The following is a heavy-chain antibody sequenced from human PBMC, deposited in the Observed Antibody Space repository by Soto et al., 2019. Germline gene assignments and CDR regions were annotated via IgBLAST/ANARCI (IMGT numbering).Heavy chain of an antibody. D-gene: IGHD3-22*01. J-gene: IGHJ6*02. CDR1: GGFVSSSNW. Sequence: QVQLQESGPGPVKPSGTLVLTCAVSGGFVSSSNWWTWVRQSPGKGLEWIGEVYHGGRTNYNPSLKGRVPISVDKSKNQFSLKLSSVTAADTAVYYCARRVITVHVVAGVDYYYGFDVWGQGTTVSVSS. CDR2: VYHGGRT. CDR3: ARRVITVHVVAGVDYYYGFDV. V-gene: IGHV4-4*02.